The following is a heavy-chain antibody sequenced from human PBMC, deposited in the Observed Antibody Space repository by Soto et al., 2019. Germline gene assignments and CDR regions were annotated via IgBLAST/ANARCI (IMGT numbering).Heavy chain of an antibody. V-gene: IGHV4-4*02. Sequence: QVQLQESGPGLVKPSGTLSLTCAVSGDSISSSNWWTWVRQPPGNGLEWIGAIYHSGSTDYNPSLQIRVTLSIDKSTNHFSLELSSVTAADTAVYYFARRGYVALDYWGQGTLVTVSS. CDR3: ARRGYVALDY. CDR2: IYHSGST. D-gene: IGHD5-12*01. CDR1: GDSISSSNW. J-gene: IGHJ4*02.